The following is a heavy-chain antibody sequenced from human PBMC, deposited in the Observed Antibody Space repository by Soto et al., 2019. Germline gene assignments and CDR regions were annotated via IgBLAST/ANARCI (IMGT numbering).Heavy chain of an antibody. CDR3: ARDGNRGYDMDV. CDR2: MSNTSRTI. Sequence: GGSLRLSCEGSGFTFSTYNMDWVRQAPGKGLEWVSYMSNTSRTIFYADSVRGRFTISRDNAKNALFLQMNSLRDEDTAVYYCARDGNRGYDMDVWGQGTTVTVSS. CDR1: GFTFSTYN. V-gene: IGHV3-48*02. J-gene: IGHJ6*02.